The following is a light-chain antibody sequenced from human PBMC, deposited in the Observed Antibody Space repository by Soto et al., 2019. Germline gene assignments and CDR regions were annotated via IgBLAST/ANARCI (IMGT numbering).Light chain of an antibody. CDR3: QQRSNWYT. J-gene: IGKJ2*01. CDR2: DAS. Sequence: EIVLTQSPATLSLSPGERATLSCRASQGVSSYLAWYQQKPGQAPRLLIYDASNRATGIPARFSGSGSGTDFTLTISSLEPEDFAVYYCQQRSNWYTFGQGTKLEIK. V-gene: IGKV3-11*01. CDR1: QGVSSY.